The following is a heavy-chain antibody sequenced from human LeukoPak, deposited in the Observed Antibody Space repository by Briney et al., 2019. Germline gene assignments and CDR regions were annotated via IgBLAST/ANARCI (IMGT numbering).Heavy chain of an antibody. J-gene: IGHJ4*02. CDR1: GGTFSSYA. D-gene: IGHD1-26*01. CDR3: ASGYSGSYYGQDY. Sequence: GSSVTVSCTASGGTFSSYAISWVRQAPGQGLEWMGGIIPIFGTANYAQKFQGRVTITTDESTSTAYMELSSLRSEETAVDYCASGYSGSYYGQDYWGQGTLVTVSS. V-gene: IGHV1-69*05. CDR2: IIPIFGTA.